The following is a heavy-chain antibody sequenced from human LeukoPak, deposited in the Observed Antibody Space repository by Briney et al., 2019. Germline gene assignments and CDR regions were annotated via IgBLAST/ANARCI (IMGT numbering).Heavy chain of an antibody. CDR2: INAGNGNT. CDR3: ARRWGGTNWVDY. CDR1: GYTSTSYA. Sequence: GASVKVSCKASGYTSTSYAMHWVRQAPGQRLEWMGWINAGNGNTKYSQKFQGRVTITRDTSASTAYMELSSLRSEDTAVYYCARRWGGTNWVDYWGQGTLVTVSS. J-gene: IGHJ4*02. V-gene: IGHV1-3*01. D-gene: IGHD1-1*01.